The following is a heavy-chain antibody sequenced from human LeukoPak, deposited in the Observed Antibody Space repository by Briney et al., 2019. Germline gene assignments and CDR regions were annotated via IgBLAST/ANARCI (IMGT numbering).Heavy chain of an antibody. D-gene: IGHD2-2*02. CDR1: GYTFTSYG. Sequence: ASVKVSCKASGYTFTSYGISWVRQAPGQGLEWMGWISAYNGNTNYAQKLQGRVTMTTDTSTSTAYMELRSLRSDDTAVYYCAREIVVVPAAIRELDYYYYGMDVWGQGTTVTVSS. CDR3: AREIVVVPAAIRELDYYYYGMDV. J-gene: IGHJ6*02. V-gene: IGHV1-18*01. CDR2: ISAYNGNT.